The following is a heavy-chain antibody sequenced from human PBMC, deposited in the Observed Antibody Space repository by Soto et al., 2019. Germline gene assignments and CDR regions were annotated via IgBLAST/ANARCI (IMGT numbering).Heavy chain of an antibody. CDR3: ARVYSSGYGLHY. CDR2: INPNSGGT. CDR1: GYTFTGYY. J-gene: IGHJ4*02. D-gene: IGHD5-18*01. Sequence: ASVKVSCKASGYTFTGYYMHWVRQAPGQGLEWMGWINPNSGGTNYAQKFQGRVTMTRDTSISTAYMELSRLRSDDTAVYYCARVYSSGYGLHYWGQGTLVTVSS. V-gene: IGHV1-2*02.